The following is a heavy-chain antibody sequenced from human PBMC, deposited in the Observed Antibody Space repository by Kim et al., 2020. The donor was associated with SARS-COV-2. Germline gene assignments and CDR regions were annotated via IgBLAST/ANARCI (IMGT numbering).Heavy chain of an antibody. CDR1: GFTFSSYG. CDR2: IWYDGSNK. D-gene: IGHD2-21*01. V-gene: IGHV3-33*01. Sequence: GGSLRLSCAASGFTFSSYGMHWVRQAPGKGLEWVAVIWYDGSNKYYADSVKGRFTISRDNSKNTLYLQMNSLRAEDTAVYYCARDCAAYCGGDCCNHDAFDIWGQGTMVTVSS. CDR3: ARDCAAYCGGDCCNHDAFDI. J-gene: IGHJ3*02.